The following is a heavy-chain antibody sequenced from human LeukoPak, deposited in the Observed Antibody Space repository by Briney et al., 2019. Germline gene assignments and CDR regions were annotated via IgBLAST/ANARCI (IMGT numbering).Heavy chain of an antibody. D-gene: IGHD3-9*01. CDR2: TIPILGIA. V-gene: IGHV1-69*04. CDR3: AREDYDILTGYPPTT. CDR1: GGTFSSYA. Sequence: GASVKVSCKASGGTFSSYAISWVRQAPGQGLEWMGRTIPILGIANYAQKFQGRVTITADKSTSTAYMELSSLRSEDTAVYYCAREDYDILTGYPPTTWGQGTLVTVSS. J-gene: IGHJ5*02.